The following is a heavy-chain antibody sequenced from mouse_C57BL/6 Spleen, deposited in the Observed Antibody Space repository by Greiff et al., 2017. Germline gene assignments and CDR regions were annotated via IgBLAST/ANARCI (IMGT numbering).Heavy chain of an antibody. CDR1: GFTFSDFY. D-gene: IGHD2-12*01. CDR2: SRNKANDYTT. Sequence: EVMLVESGGGLVQSGRSLRLSCATSGFTFSDFYMEWVRQAPGKGLEWIAASRNKANDYTTEYSASVKGRFIVSRDTSQSILYLPMNALRAEDTAIYYCARDAYYSPYYYAMDYWGQGTSVTVSS. CDR3: ARDAYYSPYYYAMDY. V-gene: IGHV7-1*01. J-gene: IGHJ4*01.